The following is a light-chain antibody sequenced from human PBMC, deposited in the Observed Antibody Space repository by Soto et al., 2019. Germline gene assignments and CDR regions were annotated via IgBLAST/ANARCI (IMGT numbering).Light chain of an antibody. CDR3: QQYSSSSPLT. CDR1: QSISSYY. V-gene: IGKV3-20*01. CDR2: TAS. J-gene: IGKJ4*01. Sequence: EKVLTQSPGTLSLSPGERATLSCRASQSISSYYLAWYQQKPGQAPRLLIYTASSRATGIPDRFSGSGSGTDFTLTISRLEPEDFAVYYCQQYSSSSPLTFGGGTKVEIK.